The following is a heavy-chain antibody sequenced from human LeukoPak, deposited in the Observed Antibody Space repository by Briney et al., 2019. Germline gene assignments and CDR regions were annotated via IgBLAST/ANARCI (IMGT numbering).Heavy chain of an antibody. CDR1: LGSISSGRYY. D-gene: IGHD3-10*01. V-gene: IGHV4-61*02. J-gene: IGHJ6*03. CDR3: ARDFYYGSGSYYKADYYYYYMDV. CDR2: IYTRGST. Sequence: SETLSLTCTVSLGSISSGRYYWTWIPHPAGKGLECIGRIYTRGSTNYNPSLKSRVTISADTSKNQFSLKLSSVTAADTAVYYCARDFYYGSGSYYKADYYYYYMDVWGKGTTVTISS.